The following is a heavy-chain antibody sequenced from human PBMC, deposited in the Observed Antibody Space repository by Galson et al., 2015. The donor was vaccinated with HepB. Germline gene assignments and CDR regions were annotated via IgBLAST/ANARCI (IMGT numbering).Heavy chain of an antibody. D-gene: IGHD5-18*01. CDR3: ARVGGYSYGHNLDY. J-gene: IGHJ4*02. CDR2: ISAYSGNT. Sequence: SVKVSCKASGYTFSSYGISWVRQAPGQGLKWMGWISAYSGNTNYVQKLQGRVTMTTDTSTSTAYMELRSLRSDDTAVYYCARVGGYSYGHNLDYWGQGTLVTVSS. CDR1: GYTFSSYG. V-gene: IGHV1-18*01.